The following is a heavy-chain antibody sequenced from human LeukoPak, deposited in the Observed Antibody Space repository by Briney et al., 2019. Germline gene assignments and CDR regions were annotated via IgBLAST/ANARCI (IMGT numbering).Heavy chain of an antibody. J-gene: IGHJ6*03. CDR1: GGYIGSYY. V-gene: IGHV4-4*07. Sequence: NPSETLSLTCTVSGGYIGSYYWSWIRQPAGKGLEWIGRIYTSENTDYNPSLKSRVTMSVDMSTSQFSLRLTSVTAADTAVYYCARGWDYGDYSKSFYYMDVWGKGTTVTVSS. CDR2: IYTSENT. CDR3: ARGWDYGDYSKSFYYMDV. D-gene: IGHD4-17*01.